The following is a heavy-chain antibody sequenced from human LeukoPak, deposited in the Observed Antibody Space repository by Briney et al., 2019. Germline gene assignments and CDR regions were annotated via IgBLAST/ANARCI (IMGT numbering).Heavy chain of an antibody. CDR1: GYTFTSYD. Sequence: ASVKVSCKASGYTFTSYDINWVRQATGQGLEWMGWMNPNSGNTGYAQKFQGRVTMTEDTSTDTAYMELSSLRSEDTAVYYCAGLNESYNYGSGSYSYYYYGMDVWGKGTTVTVSS. CDR3: AGLNESYNYGSGSYSYYYYGMDV. J-gene: IGHJ6*04. CDR2: MNPNSGNT. D-gene: IGHD3-10*01. V-gene: IGHV1-8*01.